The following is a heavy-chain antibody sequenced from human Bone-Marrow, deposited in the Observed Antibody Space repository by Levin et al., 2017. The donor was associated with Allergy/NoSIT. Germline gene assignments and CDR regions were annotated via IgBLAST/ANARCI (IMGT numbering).Heavy chain of an antibody. CDR1: GITFRNYE. D-gene: IGHD5-24*01. Sequence: GESLKISCAASGITFRNYEMHWVRQAPGKGLEWVAGISYVGSTKYYGDSVKGRFTISRDDSKSTLFLQMNSLKIEDTAVYYCVKDRRWKNEYNERTFDYWGRGTLVTVSS. CDR3: VKDRRWKNEYNERTFDY. CDR2: ISYVGSTK. V-gene: IGHV3-30*18. J-gene: IGHJ4*02.